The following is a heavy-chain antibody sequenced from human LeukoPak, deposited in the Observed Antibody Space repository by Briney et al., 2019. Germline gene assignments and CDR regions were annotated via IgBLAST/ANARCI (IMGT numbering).Heavy chain of an antibody. CDR2: IRQDESER. V-gene: IGHV3-7*01. CDR1: GFSFSSYW. CDR3: ARLSAYYYGSYFYYYMDV. J-gene: IGHJ6*03. Sequence: GGSLRLSCEGSGFSFSSYWMTWVRQLPGKGPEWVANIRQDESERYFADSVKGRFTISRDNAKKSVYLHMSSLRAEDTARYYCARLSAYYYGSYFYYYMDVWGKGTTVTVSS. D-gene: IGHD3-10*01.